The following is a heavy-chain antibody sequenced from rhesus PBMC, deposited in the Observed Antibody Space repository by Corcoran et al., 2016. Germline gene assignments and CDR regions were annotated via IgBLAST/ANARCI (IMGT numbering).Heavy chain of an antibody. Sequence: QVQLQESGPGVVKPSETLSLTCAVSGGSISDSYRWSWIRQPPGKGLEFIGYIYGSSTSTNYNHSLKRRVTSSIDASKSQFALKLSSVTAADTAVYYCATLYSSWSGFDYCGQGVLVTVSS. J-gene: IGHJ4*01. CDR1: GGSISDSYR. D-gene: IGHD6-13*01. CDR3: ATLYSSWSGFDY. V-gene: IGHV4S10*01. CDR2: IYGSSTST.